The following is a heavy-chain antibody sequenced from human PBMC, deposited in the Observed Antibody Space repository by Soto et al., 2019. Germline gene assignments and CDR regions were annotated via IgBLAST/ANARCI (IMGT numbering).Heavy chain of an antibody. CDR1: GGNCSSYA. V-gene: IGHV1-69*01. CDR2: IIPICGTA. J-gene: IGHJ6*02. D-gene: IGHD3-16*01. CDR3: ARDLPHWGRDSYGMDV. Sequence: QVQLVQSGAEVKKPGSSVKVSCKAAGGNCSSYAISWVRQAPGQGLEWVGGIIPICGTANYAQKFQGRVTITADESTSTAHMELGSRISEDSAVHYCARDLPHWGRDSYGMDVWGQGPTVTVSS.